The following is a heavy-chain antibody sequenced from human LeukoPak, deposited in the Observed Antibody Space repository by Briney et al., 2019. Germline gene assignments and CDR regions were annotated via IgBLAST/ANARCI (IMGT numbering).Heavy chain of an antibody. CDR3: AREYRTGDMTILGY. CDR1: VYTFIDYY. D-gene: IGHD3-3*01. V-gene: IGHV1-2*02. CDR2: INPDSGGT. Sequence: ASVTVSFKASVYTFIDYYLQWVRQAPGQGLDWMGWINPDSGGTNYAQKVQGRVTMTRDRSISTAYMEVSRLRFDDTAVYYCAREYRTGDMTILGYWGQGTLVTVSS. J-gene: IGHJ4*02.